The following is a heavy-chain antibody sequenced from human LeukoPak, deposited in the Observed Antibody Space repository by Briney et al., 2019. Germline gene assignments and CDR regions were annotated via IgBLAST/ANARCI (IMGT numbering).Heavy chain of an antibody. CDR3: ARLAGDRSPNY. J-gene: IGHJ4*02. CDR1: GGSFSGYY. V-gene: IGHV4-31*11. CDR2: IYYSGST. D-gene: IGHD6-19*01. Sequence: PSETLSLTCAVYGGSFSGYYWSWIRQHPGKGLEWIGYIYYSGSTYYNPSLKSRVTISVDTSKNQFSLKLSSVTAADTAVYYCARLAGDRSPNYWGQGTLVTVSS.